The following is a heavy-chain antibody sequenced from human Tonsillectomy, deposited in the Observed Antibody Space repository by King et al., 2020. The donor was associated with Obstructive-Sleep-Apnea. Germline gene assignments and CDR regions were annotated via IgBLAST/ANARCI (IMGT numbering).Heavy chain of an antibody. CDR1: GFTFSNAW. CDR3: TTDLEGYCSGGSCYYFDY. Sequence: QLVQSGGGLVKPGGSLRLSCAASGFTFSNAWMSWVRQAPGKGLEWVCRIKSKTDGGTTDYAAPVKGRFTISRDDSKNTLYLQMNSLKTEDTAVYYCTTDLEGYCSGGSCYYFDYWGQGTLVTVSS. D-gene: IGHD2-15*01. CDR2: IKSKTDGGTT. J-gene: IGHJ4*02. V-gene: IGHV3-15*01.